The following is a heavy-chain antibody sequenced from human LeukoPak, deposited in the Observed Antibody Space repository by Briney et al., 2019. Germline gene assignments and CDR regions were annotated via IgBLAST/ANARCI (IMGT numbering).Heavy chain of an antibody. Sequence: GGSLRLSCAASGFTFSSYAMHWVRQAPGKGLEWVAVISYDGSNKYYADSVKGRFTISRDNSKNTLYLQMNSLRAEDTAVYYCARDRGSMGQQLVRWWFDPWGQGTLVTVSS. D-gene: IGHD6-13*01. V-gene: IGHV3-30-3*01. CDR3: ARDRGSMGQQLVRWWFDP. CDR1: GFTFSSYA. CDR2: ISYDGSNK. J-gene: IGHJ5*02.